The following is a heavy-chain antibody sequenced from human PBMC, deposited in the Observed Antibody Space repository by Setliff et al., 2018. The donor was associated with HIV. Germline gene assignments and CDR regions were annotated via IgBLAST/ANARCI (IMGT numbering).Heavy chain of an antibody. J-gene: IGHJ1*01. V-gene: IGHV1-46*01. Sequence: ASVKVSCKASGYPFTSYYMHWVRQAPGQGLEWMGIINPTGGSTSYAQKFQGRVTMTTDTSTSTVYMELSSLRADDTAVYYCARTQYDRGEVYFQYWGQGTLVTVSS. CDR3: ARTQYDRGEVYFQY. CDR1: GYPFTSYY. CDR2: INPTGGST. D-gene: IGHD3-22*01.